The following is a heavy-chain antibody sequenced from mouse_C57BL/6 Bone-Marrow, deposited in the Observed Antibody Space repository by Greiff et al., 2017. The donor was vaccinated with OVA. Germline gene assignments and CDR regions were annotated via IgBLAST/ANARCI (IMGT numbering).Heavy chain of an antibody. D-gene: IGHD1-1*01. CDR3: TRWGHYYGSSWYFDY. CDR2: IDPETGGT. Sequence: VQLQQSGAELVRPGASVTLSCKASGYTITDYEMHWVKQTPVHGLEWIGAIDPETGGTAYNPKFKGTAILNAGKSSSTAYLELRSLTSEDSAVYYCTRWGHYYGSSWYFDYCGQGTTLTVSS. J-gene: IGHJ2*01. V-gene: IGHV1-15*01. CDR1: GYTITDYE.